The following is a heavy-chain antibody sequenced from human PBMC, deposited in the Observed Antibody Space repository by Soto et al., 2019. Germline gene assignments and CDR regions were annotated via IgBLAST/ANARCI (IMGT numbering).Heavy chain of an antibody. CDR2: IYHSGST. V-gene: IGHV4-4*02. D-gene: IGHD2-8*01. Sequence: SETLSLTCAVSGGSITSGNWWSWVRQPPVKGLEWIGEIYHSGSTNYNPPLKSRVTISVDKSKNQFSLKLSSVTAADTAVYYCARDRGYCTNGVCPHSDYYYYGMDVWGQGTTVT. J-gene: IGHJ6*02. CDR3: ARDRGYCTNGVCPHSDYYYYGMDV. CDR1: GGSITSGNW.